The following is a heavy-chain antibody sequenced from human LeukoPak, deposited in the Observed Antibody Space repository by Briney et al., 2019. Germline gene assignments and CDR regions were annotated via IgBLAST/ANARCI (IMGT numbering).Heavy chain of an antibody. D-gene: IGHD5-18*01. CDR3: ARNYLMWIPDAFDI. CDR2: ISYDGSNK. J-gene: IGHJ3*02. Sequence: GGSLRLSCAASGFTFSSYAMHWVRQAPGKGLEWVAVISYDGSNKYYADSVKGRFTISRDNSKNTLYLQMNSLRAEDTAVYYCARNYLMWIPDAFDIWGQGTMVTVSS. CDR1: GFTFSSYA. V-gene: IGHV3-30*04.